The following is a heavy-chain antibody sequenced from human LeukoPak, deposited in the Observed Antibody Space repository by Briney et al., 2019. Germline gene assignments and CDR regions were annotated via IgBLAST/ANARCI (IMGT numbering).Heavy chain of an antibody. CDR2: ISHSGST. CDR3: AGHHPRNTVDF. Sequence: PSGTLSLTCTVSGGSISNYYWSWIRQPPGKGPEWIGYISHSGSTNYSPSLKSRVTISLDTSKNQFSLKLSSVTAADTAVYYCAGHHPRNTVDFWGQGTLVTVSS. V-gene: IGHV4-59*08. CDR1: GGSISNYY. J-gene: IGHJ4*02. D-gene: IGHD2-8*02.